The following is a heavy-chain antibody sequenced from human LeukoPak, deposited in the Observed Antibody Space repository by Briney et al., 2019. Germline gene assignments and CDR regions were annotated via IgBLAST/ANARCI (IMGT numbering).Heavy chain of an antibody. V-gene: IGHV1-69*05. CDR2: IIPMFAPA. J-gene: IGHJ5*02. CDR3: ARGAHSGSYSSWFHP. CDR1: GGTFNNYA. Sequence: GASVKVSCKASGGTFNNYAITWVRQAPGQGLEWMGGIIPMFAPARYAQNFQGRVTITTDESTSTAYMELNSLKSEDTALYYCARGAHSGSYSSWFHPWGQGTLVTVSS. D-gene: IGHD3-10*01.